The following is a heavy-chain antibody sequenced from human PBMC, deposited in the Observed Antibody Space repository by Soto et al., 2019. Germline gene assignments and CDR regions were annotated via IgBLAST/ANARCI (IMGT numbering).Heavy chain of an antibody. Sequence: EVQLLESGGGLVQPGGSLRLSCAASGFTFSTYSMSWVHQAPGKGLEWVSAISASGGTTYYADSVKGRFTISRDNSKNTLYLHMNSLRAEDTAVYYCAKEPPGIIAALDWGQGTLVTVSS. V-gene: IGHV3-23*01. CDR2: ISASGGTT. CDR3: AKEPPGIIAALD. J-gene: IGHJ4*02. D-gene: IGHD6-6*01. CDR1: GFTFSTYS.